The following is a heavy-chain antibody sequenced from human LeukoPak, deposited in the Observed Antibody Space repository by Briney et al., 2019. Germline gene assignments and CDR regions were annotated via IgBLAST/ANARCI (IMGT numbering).Heavy chain of an antibody. V-gene: IGHV4-39*01. CDR2: IYYSGST. Sequence: SETLSLTCTVSGGSISSSSYYWGWIRQPPGKGLEWIGSIYYSGSTYYNPSLKSRVTISVDTSKNQFSLKPNSVTAADTAVYYCASRIAYTISTANWFDPWGQGTLVTVSS. D-gene: IGHD5-18*01. CDR1: GGSISSSSYY. CDR3: ASRIAYTISTANWFDP. J-gene: IGHJ5*02.